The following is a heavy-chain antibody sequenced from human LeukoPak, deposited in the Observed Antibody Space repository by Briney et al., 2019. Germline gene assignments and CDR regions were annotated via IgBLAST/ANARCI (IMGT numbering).Heavy chain of an antibody. CDR3: ARVGTAEGTLEDY. J-gene: IGHJ4*02. D-gene: IGHD6-13*01. CDR2: IKHDGSEK. Sequence: GGSLRLSCAASGFTFSSYWMSWVRQPPGKGLEWVANIKHDGSEKYYVDSVKGRFTISRDNARTSLYLQMNSLRAEDTAVYYCARVGTAEGTLEDYWGQGTLVTVSS. V-gene: IGHV3-7*01. CDR1: GFTFSSYW.